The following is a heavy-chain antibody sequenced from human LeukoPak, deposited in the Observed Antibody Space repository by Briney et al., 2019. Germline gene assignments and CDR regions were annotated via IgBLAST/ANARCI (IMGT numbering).Heavy chain of an antibody. CDR3: ARGRYGPRLRN. V-gene: IGHV4-34*01. D-gene: IGHD3-10*01. CDR2: INNSGST. J-gene: IGHJ4*02. CDR1: GASFSYSY. Sequence: PSETLSLSCAVYGASFSYSYWSWIRQSPEKGLEWIGEINNSGSTSYNPSLNSRVIMSVDRSKNQFSLRLTSVTAADTAVYYCARGRYGPRLRNWGQGTLVTVSS.